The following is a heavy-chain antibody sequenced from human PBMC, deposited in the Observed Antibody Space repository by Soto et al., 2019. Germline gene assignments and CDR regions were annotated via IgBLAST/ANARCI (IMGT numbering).Heavy chain of an antibody. CDR3: ARVRTSNSYYYYYGMDV. Sequence: GSLRLSCAASGFTFSDYYMSWIRQAPGKGLEWVSYISSSGSTIYYADSVKGRFTISRDNAKNSLYLQMNSLRAEDTAVYYCARVRTSNSYYYYYGMDVWGQGTTVTVSS. D-gene: IGHD2-2*01. V-gene: IGHV3-11*01. J-gene: IGHJ6*02. CDR1: GFTFSDYY. CDR2: ISSSGSTI.